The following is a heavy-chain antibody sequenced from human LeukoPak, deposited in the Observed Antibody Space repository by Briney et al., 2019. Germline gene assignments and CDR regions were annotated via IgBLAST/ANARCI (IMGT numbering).Heavy chain of an antibody. CDR1: GGSISSYY. CDR3: ARVKGYCSGGSCRPALFDY. CDR2: IYYSGST. J-gene: IGHJ4*02. D-gene: IGHD2-15*01. Sequence: SETLSLTCTVSGGSISSYYWSWIRQPPGKGLEWIRYIYYSGSTNYNPSLKSRVTISVDTSKNQFSLKLSSVTAADTAVYYCARVKGYCSGGSCRPALFDYWGQGTLVTVSS. V-gene: IGHV4-59*01.